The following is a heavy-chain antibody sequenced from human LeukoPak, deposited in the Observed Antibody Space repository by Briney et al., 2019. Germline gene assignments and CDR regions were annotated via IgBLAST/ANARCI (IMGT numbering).Heavy chain of an antibody. CDR2: IYYSGST. V-gene: IGHV4-59*01. D-gene: IGHD6-19*01. J-gene: IGHJ6*03. CDR3: ARGGPYSSGWFTDYYYYMDV. CDR1: GGAISSYY. Sequence: SETLSLTCTVSGGAISSYYWSWLRQPPGKGLEWIGDIYYSGSTNYNPSLKSRVTISVDTSKNQFSLRLSSVTAADTAVYYCARGGPYSSGWFTDYYYYMDVWGKGTTVTVSS.